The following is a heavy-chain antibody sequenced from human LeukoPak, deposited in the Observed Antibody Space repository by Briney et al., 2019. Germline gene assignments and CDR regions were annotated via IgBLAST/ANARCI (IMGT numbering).Heavy chain of an antibody. CDR3: ARAMPYYYGSGSPPDAFDI. J-gene: IGHJ3*02. CDR1: GGSISSGGYS. CDR2: IYHSGST. Sequence: PSQTLSLTCAVSGGSISSGGYSWSWIRQPPGKGLEWIGYIYHSGSTNYNPSLKSRVAISVDRSKNQFSLKLSSVTAADTAVYYCARAMPYYYGSGSPPDAFDIWGQGTMVTVSS. V-gene: IGHV4-30-2*01. D-gene: IGHD3-10*01.